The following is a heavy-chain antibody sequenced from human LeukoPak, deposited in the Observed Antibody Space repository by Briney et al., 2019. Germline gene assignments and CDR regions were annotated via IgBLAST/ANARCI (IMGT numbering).Heavy chain of an antibody. V-gene: IGHV3-74*01. CDR1: GFTFSSYW. J-gene: IGHJ5*02. Sequence: GGSLRLSCEASGFTFSSYWMHWVRQAPGKGLVWVSRINSDGSSTNYADSVKGRFTVSRDNAKNTLYLQMNSLRAEDTAVYYCARGPQGAWFDPWGQGTLVTVSS. CDR3: ARGPQGAWFDP. CDR2: INSDGSST.